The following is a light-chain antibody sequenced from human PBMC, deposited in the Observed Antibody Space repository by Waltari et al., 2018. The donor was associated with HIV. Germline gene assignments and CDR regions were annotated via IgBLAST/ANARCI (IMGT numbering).Light chain of an antibody. CDR3: SSYTSSNLV. CDR1: SSAVGSSNR. CDR2: EVS. J-gene: IGLJ2*01. V-gene: IGLV2-18*02. Sequence: QSALTQPPSVSGSPGQSVTISCTGSSSAVGSSNRVSWYQQPPGTAPKLMIYEVSKRPSGVPDRFSGSKSGNTASLIISGLQAEDEADYYCSSYTSSNLVFGGGTKLTVL.